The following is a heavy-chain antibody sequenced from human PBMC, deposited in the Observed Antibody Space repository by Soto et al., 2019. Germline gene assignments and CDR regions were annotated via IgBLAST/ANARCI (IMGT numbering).Heavy chain of an antibody. Sequence: QVQLQQWGAGLLKPSETLSLTCGVYGGSFSGHHWSWIRQPPGKGLEWIGEINHGGNTNYNPSLESRVTISVDTSKSKFSLRLTSVTVADTAVYYCARVHGATRVYYFYIDVWGKGTTVTVTS. V-gene: IGHV4-34*01. J-gene: IGHJ6*03. CDR3: ARVHGATRVYYFYIDV. CDR1: GGSFSGHH. CDR2: INHGGNT. D-gene: IGHD3-16*01.